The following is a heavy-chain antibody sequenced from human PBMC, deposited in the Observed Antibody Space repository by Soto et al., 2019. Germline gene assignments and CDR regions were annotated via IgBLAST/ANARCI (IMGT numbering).Heavy chain of an antibody. CDR1: GWSFSVYY. V-gene: IGHV4-34*01. CDR3: AHSMVRGVIFRVS. D-gene: IGHD3-10*01. J-gene: IGHJ5*02. Sequence: TLETLSLTCSVYGWSFSVYYWSWLRQPPGKGLEWIGEINHSGSTNYNPSLKSRVTISVDTSKNQFSLKLSSVTAADTAVYYCAHSMVRGVIFRVSWGQGTLVTVSS. CDR2: INHSGST.